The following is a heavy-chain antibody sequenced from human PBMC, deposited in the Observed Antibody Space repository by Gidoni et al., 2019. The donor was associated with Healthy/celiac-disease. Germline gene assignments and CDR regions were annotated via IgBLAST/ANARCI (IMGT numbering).Heavy chain of an antibody. J-gene: IGHJ4*02. CDR2: ISGSGGST. CDR1: GLTFRSYA. CDR3: AKVGAAAGDFPLYYFDY. D-gene: IGHD6-13*01. Sequence: EVQLLESGGGLVQPGGSLRLSCAASGLTFRSYAMSWVCQAPGKGLEWVSAISGSGGSTYYADSVKGRYTISRDNSKNTLYLQMNSLRAEDTAVYYCAKVGAAAGDFPLYYFDYWGQGTLVTVSS. V-gene: IGHV3-23*01.